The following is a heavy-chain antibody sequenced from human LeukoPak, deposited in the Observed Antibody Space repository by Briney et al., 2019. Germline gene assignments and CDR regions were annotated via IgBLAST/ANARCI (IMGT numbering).Heavy chain of an antibody. Sequence: GGSLRLSSAASGLTFSSYAMSCVRQAPGKGLEWVSGISGSGGSTYYADSVKGRFTISRDNSKNTLYVQMNSLRAEDTAVYYCAKVRVAAAGIFDYWGQGTLVTVSS. CDR3: AKVRVAAAGIFDY. V-gene: IGHV3-23*01. D-gene: IGHD6-13*01. CDR2: ISGSGGST. CDR1: GLTFSSYA. J-gene: IGHJ4*02.